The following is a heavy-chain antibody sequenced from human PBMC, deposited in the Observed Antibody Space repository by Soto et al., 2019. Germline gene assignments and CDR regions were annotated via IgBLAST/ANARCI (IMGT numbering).Heavy chain of an antibody. V-gene: IGHV1-2*04. J-gene: IGHJ3*02. CDR2: INPNSGGT. CDR3: ARGHLDCSGGSCYSTSGAFDI. D-gene: IGHD2-15*01. Sequence: GASVKVSCKASGYTFTGYYMHWVRQAPGQGLEWMGWINPNSGGTNYAQKFQGWVTMTRNTSISTAYMELGSLRSEDTAVYYCARGHLDCSGGSCYSTSGAFDIWGQGTMVTVSS. CDR1: GYTFTGYY.